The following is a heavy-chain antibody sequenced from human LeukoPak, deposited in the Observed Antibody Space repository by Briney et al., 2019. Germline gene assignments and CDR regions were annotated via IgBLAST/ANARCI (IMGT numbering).Heavy chain of an antibody. CDR2: ISASGST. V-gene: IGHV4-4*07. Sequence: SETLSLTCTVSGGSITSYYWSWVRQPAGKGLEWIGRISASGSTNYNPSLESRVTLSVDTSKNQFSLKLSSVTAADTAVYYCAREGRSPTPGYWGQGTLVTVSS. CDR3: AREGRSPTPGY. D-gene: IGHD2-15*01. CDR1: GGSITSYY. J-gene: IGHJ4*02.